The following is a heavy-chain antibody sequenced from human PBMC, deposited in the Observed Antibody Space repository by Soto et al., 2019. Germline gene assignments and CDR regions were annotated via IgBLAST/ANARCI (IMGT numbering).Heavy chain of an antibody. CDR1: RGTFSSYA. J-gene: IGHJ6*02. V-gene: IGHV1-69*13. D-gene: IGHD5-18*01. Sequence: ASVQGSCKASRGTFSSYAISWVRQAPEQVLEWMGGIIPIFGTANYAQKFQGRVTITADESTSTAYMELSSLRSEDTAVYYCASRGYSYGYIGDYYGMDVWGQGTTVTVS. CDR3: ASRGYSYGYIGDYYGMDV. CDR2: IIPIFGTA.